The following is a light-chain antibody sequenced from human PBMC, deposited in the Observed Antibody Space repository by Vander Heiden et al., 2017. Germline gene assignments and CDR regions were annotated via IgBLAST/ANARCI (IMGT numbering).Light chain of an antibody. CDR3: QVWNSSSAI. J-gene: IGLJ2*01. Sequence: SYALTPPLPVSVARGQTARITRWRNNIRTKIVHWYQHKPGQAPVLVIYRDANRPSGIPERFYGSNTGNTATLSISRAQAGDEADYSCQVWNSSSAIFGGGTKVTVL. CDR1: NIRTKI. V-gene: IGLV3-9*01. CDR2: RDA.